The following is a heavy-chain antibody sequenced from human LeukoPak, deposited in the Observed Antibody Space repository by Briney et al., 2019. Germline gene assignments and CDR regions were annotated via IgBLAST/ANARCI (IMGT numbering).Heavy chain of an antibody. CDR3: AKFDRGYQLPVDY. V-gene: IGHV3-30*02. D-gene: IGHD2-2*01. J-gene: IGHJ4*02. Sequence: PGGSLRLSCAASGFTFSSYGMHWVRQAPGKGLEWVAFIRYDGSNKYYADSVKGRFTISRDNSKNTPYLQMNSLRAEDTAVYYCAKFDRGYQLPVDYWGQGTLVTVSS. CDR2: IRYDGSNK. CDR1: GFTFSSYG.